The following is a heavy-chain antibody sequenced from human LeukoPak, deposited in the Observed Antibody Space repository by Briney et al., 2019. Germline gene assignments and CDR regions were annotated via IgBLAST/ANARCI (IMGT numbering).Heavy chain of an antibody. CDR2: ISSSSSYI. CDR1: GFTFSSYS. CDR3: ARDAYYDSSGFFDY. D-gene: IGHD3-22*01. Sequence: GGSLRLSCAASGFTFSSYSMNWVRQAPGKGLEWVSSISSSSSYIYCADSVKGRFTISRDNAKNSLYLQMNSLRAEDTAVYYCARDAYYDSSGFFDYWGQGTLVTVSS. J-gene: IGHJ4*02. V-gene: IGHV3-21*01.